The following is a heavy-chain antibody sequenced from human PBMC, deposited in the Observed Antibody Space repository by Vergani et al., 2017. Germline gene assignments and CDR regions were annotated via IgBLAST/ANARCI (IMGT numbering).Heavy chain of an antibody. CDR2: ISSSSSYI. CDR3: ARVDTKTLAVDY. CDR1: GFTFSSYS. D-gene: IGHD3-9*01. J-gene: IGHJ4*02. Sequence: EVQLVESGGGLVKPGGSLRLSCAASGFTFSSYSMNWVRQAPGKGLGWVSSISSSSSYIYYADSVKGRFTISRDNAKNSLYLQMNSLRAEDTAVYYCARVDTKTLAVDYWGQGTLVTVSS. V-gene: IGHV3-21*01.